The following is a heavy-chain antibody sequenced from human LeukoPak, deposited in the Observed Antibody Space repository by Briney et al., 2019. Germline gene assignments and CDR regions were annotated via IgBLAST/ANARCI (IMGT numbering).Heavy chain of an antibody. CDR3: ARHVSDWNFDY. J-gene: IGHJ4*02. CDR2: IYPGDSDT. V-gene: IGHV5-51*01. D-gene: IGHD1-1*01. Sequence: GESPKISCKGSGYSFTSYWIGWVRQMPGKGLEWMGIIYPGDSDTRYSPSFQGLVTISADKSISTAYLQWSSLKASDTAMYYCARHVSDWNFDYWGQGTLVTVSS. CDR1: GYSFTSYW.